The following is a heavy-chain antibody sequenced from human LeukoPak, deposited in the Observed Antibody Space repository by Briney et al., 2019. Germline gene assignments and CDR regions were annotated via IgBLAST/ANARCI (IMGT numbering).Heavy chain of an antibody. CDR3: ARDLVVVAATDRWFDP. Sequence: GGSLRLSCAASGFTFSDYYMSWIRQAPGKGLEWISYISYRGTTIYYADSVKGRFIISKDNAKNSLYLQMDSLRAEDTAVYYCARDLVVVAATDRWFDPWGQGTLVTVSS. CDR2: ISYRGTTI. CDR1: GFTFSDYY. J-gene: IGHJ5*02. D-gene: IGHD2-15*01. V-gene: IGHV3-11*04.